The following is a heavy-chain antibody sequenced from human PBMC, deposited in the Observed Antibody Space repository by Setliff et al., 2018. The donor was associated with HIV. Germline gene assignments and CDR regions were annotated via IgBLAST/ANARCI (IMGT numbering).Heavy chain of an antibody. CDR1: GGSISSGSYY. D-gene: IGHD4-17*01. CDR2: IYTSGST. CDR3: ARDYAGYFDY. V-gene: IGHV4-61*09. J-gene: IGHJ4*02. Sequence: SSETLSLTCTVSGGSISSGSYYWSWIRQPAGKGLEWIGHIYTSGSTSYNPSLKSRVTISVDTSKNQFSLKLSSVTAADTAVYYCARDYAGYFDYWGQGTLVTVSS.